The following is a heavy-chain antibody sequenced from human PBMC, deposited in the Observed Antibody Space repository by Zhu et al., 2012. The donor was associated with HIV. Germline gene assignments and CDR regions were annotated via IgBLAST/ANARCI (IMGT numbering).Heavy chain of an antibody. Sequence: QVQLQESGPGLVKPSQTLSLTCTVSGDSIISSDYYWSWIRQPPGKGLEWIGYIYYSGSTYYNPSLKSRVTISVDTSKNQFSLKLTSVTAADTAVYYCGRETWNHYDNIGGGIWGRGNPWSPSPQ. D-gene: IGHD3-22*01. V-gene: IGHV4-30-4*08. CDR3: GRETWNHYDNIGGGI. CDR1: GDSIISSDYY. CDR2: IYYSGST. J-gene: IGHJ4*02.